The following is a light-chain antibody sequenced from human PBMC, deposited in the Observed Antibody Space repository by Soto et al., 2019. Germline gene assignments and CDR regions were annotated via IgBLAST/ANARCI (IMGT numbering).Light chain of an antibody. CDR1: QSVSSN. V-gene: IGKV3-15*01. Sequence: EILMTQSPATLSVSPGRSSTLACRASQSVSSNLAWYQQKPCQAPRLIXYGAPTRATGIPARFSGSGSATEFTLTISSLQSEDFAVYYCQQYNNWPPITFGQGTRLEIK. CDR2: GAP. CDR3: QQYNNWPPIT. J-gene: IGKJ5*01.